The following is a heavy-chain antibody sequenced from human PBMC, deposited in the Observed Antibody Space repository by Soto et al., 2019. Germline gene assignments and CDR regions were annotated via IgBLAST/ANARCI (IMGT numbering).Heavy chain of an antibody. D-gene: IGHD4-17*01. J-gene: IGHJ6*02. V-gene: IGHV1-8*01. CDR3: ARSPVTTAYYYYGMDV. CDR1: GYTFTSYD. Sequence: QVQLVQSGAEVKKPGASVKVSCKASGYTFTSYDINWVRQATGQGLEGMGWMNPNSGNAGYAPKFQGRVTMTRNTSISTAYMELSSLRSEDTAVYYCARSPVTTAYYYYGMDVWGQGTTDTVSS. CDR2: MNPNSGNA.